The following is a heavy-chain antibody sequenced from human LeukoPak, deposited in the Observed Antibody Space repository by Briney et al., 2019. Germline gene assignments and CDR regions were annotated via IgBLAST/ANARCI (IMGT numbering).Heavy chain of an antibody. V-gene: IGHV4-31*03. CDR1: GGSISSGGSY. D-gene: IGHD6-13*01. Sequence: SQTLSLTCTVSGGSISSGGSYWSWIRQHPGKGLEWIGYIYYSGSTYYNPSLKSRVTISVDTSKNQFSLKLSSVTAADTAVYYCARLSGRIAAAATNYYYYGMDVWGQGTTVTVSS. J-gene: IGHJ6*02. CDR3: ARLSGRIAAAATNYYYYGMDV. CDR2: IYYSGST.